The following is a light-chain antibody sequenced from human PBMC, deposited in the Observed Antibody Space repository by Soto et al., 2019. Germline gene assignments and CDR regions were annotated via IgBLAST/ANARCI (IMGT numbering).Light chain of an antibody. J-gene: IGKJ1*01. CDR3: QQYNDWPLT. CDR2: GAF. Sequence: ILMTQYPVTLSVSPGERVTLSCRASQSVSRNLDWYQKKTGQAPSLLSYGAFTRATGIPARLSGTGYGTELTITISSMKYEDFELYYCQQYNDWPLTFGQGTKVDIK. CDR1: QSVSRN. V-gene: IGKV3-15*01.